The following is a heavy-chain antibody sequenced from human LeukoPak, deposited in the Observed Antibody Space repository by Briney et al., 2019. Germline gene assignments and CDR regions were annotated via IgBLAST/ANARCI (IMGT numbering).Heavy chain of an antibody. Sequence: VASVKVSCKASGYTFTDYYMHWVRQAPGQGLEWMGWINPNSGGTNYAQKFQGRVTMTRDTSISTAYMELSRLRSDDTAVYYCARRRVGLRYFDWPNDAFDIWGQGTMVTVSS. V-gene: IGHV1-2*02. CDR1: GYTFTDYY. D-gene: IGHD3-9*01. CDR2: INPNSGGT. J-gene: IGHJ3*02. CDR3: ARRRVGLRYFDWPNDAFDI.